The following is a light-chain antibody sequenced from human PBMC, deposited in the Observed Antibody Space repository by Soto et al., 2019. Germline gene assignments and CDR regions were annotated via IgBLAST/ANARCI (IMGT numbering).Light chain of an antibody. V-gene: IGLV2-11*01. Sequence: QSALTQPRSVSGSPGQSVTISCTGTSSDVGGYNYVSWSQQHPGKAPKLMIYHVNKRPSGVPDRFSGSKSGNTASLTISGLQAEDEADYYCCSYTGSYTWVFGGGTKLTVL. CDR3: CSYTGSYTWV. J-gene: IGLJ3*02. CDR2: HVN. CDR1: SSDVGGYNY.